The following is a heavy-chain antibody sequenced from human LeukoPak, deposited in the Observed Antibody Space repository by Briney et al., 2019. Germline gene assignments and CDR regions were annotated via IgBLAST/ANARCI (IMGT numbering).Heavy chain of an antibody. J-gene: IGHJ4*02. CDR2: ISSSGTTI. CDR3: ARVGYSNRWYLDC. V-gene: IGHV3-48*03. D-gene: IGHD6-13*01. CDR1: GFSLSSFE. Sequence: GGSLRLSCAASGFSLSSFEMNWVRQAPGKGLEWVSYISSSGTTIYYADSVKGRFTISRDNAKNSLYLQMNSLRAADTAVYYCARVGYSNRWYLDCWGQGTLVTVSS.